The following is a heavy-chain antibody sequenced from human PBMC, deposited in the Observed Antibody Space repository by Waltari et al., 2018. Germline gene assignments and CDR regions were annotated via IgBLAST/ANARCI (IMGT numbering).Heavy chain of an antibody. V-gene: IGHV3-30*18. CDR1: GFSFSSFV. J-gene: IGHJ3*02. CDR3: AKGAVGGAYSSTFPLDAFDI. D-gene: IGHD6-13*01. Sequence: QVQLVDPGGVVVQPGRSLRLSCAASGFSFSSFVIHWVRQAPGKGLEGVAVISYEGSNKSEAESVKGRFTISRDKSKNTLFLQMNSLRPDDTAVYYCAKGAVGGAYSSTFPLDAFDIWGQGTMVTVSS. CDR2: ISYEGSNK.